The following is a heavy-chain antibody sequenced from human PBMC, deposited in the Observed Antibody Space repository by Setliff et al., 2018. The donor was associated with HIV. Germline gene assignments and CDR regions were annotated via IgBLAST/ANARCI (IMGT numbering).Heavy chain of an antibody. J-gene: IGHJ6*03. D-gene: IGHD3-3*01. CDR3: VRGVQSPPHYSYYYMDV. CDR2: IIPILGVA. V-gene: IGHV1-69*02. CDR1: RSAFNSHT. Sequence: SVKVSCKASRSAFNSHTINWVRQAPGQGLDWMGRIIPILGVANYAQRFQGKVTITADKSTSTAYMELTSLRFDDTAMYYCVRGVQSPPHYSYYYMDVWGEGTMVTSP.